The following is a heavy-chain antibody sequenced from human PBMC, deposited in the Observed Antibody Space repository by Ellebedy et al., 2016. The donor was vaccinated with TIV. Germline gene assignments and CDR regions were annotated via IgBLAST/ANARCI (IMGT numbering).Heavy chain of an antibody. Sequence: ASVKVSCKASGYTFTSYGISWVRQAPGQGLEWMGGIIPILGIANYAQKFQGRVTITADKSTSTAYMELSSLRSEDTAVYYCARDIMVRGVIRDYYYGMDVWGQGTTVTVSS. V-gene: IGHV1-69*10. J-gene: IGHJ6*02. CDR2: IIPILGIA. CDR1: GYTFTSYG. D-gene: IGHD3-10*01. CDR3: ARDIMVRGVIRDYYYGMDV.